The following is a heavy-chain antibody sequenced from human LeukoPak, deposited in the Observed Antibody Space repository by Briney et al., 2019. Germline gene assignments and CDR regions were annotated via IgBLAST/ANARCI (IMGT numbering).Heavy chain of an antibody. CDR1: GSTFSSYA. D-gene: IGHD1-7*01. CDR3: AKGVTGTRAFDI. V-gene: IGHV3-23*01. Sequence: PGGSLRLSCAASGSTFSSYAMNWVRQAPGKGLEWVSVISDTGVGTYYADSVKGRFTISRDNSRDTLYLQMNSLRADDTAVYYCAKGVTGTRAFDIWGQGTMVTVSS. CDR2: ISDTGVGT. J-gene: IGHJ3*02.